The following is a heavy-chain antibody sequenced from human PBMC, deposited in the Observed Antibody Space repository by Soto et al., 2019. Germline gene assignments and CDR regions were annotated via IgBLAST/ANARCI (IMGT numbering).Heavy chain of an antibody. CDR3: ARVLRKGSSSPGYYGMDG. V-gene: IGHV3-13*01. D-gene: IGHD6-6*01. J-gene: IGHJ6*02. CDR2: IGTAGDT. CDR1: GFTFSSYD. Sequence: GGSLRLSCAASGFTFSSYDMHWVCQATGKGLEWVSAIGTAGDTYYPGSVKGRFTISRENAKNSLYLQMNSLRAEDTAVYYCARVLRKGSSSPGYYGMDGSGQGTTVTVAS.